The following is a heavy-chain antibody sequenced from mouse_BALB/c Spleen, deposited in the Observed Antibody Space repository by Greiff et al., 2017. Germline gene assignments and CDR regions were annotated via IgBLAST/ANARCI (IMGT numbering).Heavy chain of an antibody. V-gene: IGHV1-5*01. Sequence: VQLQQSGTVLARPGASVKMSCKASGYTFTSYWMPWVNQRPGQGLEWIGAIYPGNSDTSYNQKFKGKAKLTAVTSTSTAYMELSSLTNEDSAVYYCTTYYRYDDAGFAYWGQGTLVTVSA. D-gene: IGHD2-14*01. CDR3: TTYYRYDDAGFAY. CDR1: GYTFTSYW. J-gene: IGHJ3*01. CDR2: IYPGNSDT.